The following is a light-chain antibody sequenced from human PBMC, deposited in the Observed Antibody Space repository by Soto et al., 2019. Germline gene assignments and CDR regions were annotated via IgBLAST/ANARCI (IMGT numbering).Light chain of an antibody. CDR3: QQRSNWPPWT. V-gene: IGKV3D-20*02. J-gene: IGKJ1*01. CDR2: GAS. CDR1: QSVSSGH. Sequence: DIVLTQSPGTLSLSPGERASLSCRASQSVSSGHLAWYQQKPGQAPRLLIYGASSRATGIPDRFSGSGSGTDFTLTISSLEPEDFAVYYCQQRSNWPPWTFGQGTKVEIK.